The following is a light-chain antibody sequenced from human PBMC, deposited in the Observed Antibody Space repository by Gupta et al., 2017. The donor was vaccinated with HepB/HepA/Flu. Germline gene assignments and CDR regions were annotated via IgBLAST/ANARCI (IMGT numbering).Light chain of an antibody. CDR1: KLGDKY. J-gene: IGLJ2*01. Sequence: SYELTQPPSVSVSPGQTASITCSGDKLGDKYACWYQQKPGQSPVRVIYQDSKRPSGIPERFSGSNSGNTATLTISGTQAMDEAYYYCQAWDSSTVVFGGGTKLTV. CDR3: QAWDSSTVV. CDR2: QDS. V-gene: IGLV3-1*01.